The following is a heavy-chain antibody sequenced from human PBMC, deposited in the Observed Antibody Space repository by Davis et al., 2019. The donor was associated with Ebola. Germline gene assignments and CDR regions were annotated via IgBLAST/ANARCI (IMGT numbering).Heavy chain of an antibody. Sequence: PGGSLRLSCTVSGGSISSYYWSWIRQPPGKGLEWIGYIYYSGSTNYNPSLKSRVTISVDTSKNQFSLKLSSVTAADTAVYYCARSMGGWVNYDFWSGPIDYWGQGTLVTVSS. CDR2: IYYSGST. CDR1: GGSISSYY. CDR3: ARSMGGWVNYDFWSGPIDY. D-gene: IGHD3-3*01. V-gene: IGHV4-59*12. J-gene: IGHJ4*02.